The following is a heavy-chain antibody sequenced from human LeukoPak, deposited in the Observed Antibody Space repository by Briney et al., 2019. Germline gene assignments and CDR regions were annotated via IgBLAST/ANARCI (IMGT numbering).Heavy chain of an antibody. CDR3: ARDCSSTSCYNYYYGMDV. CDR1: GGTFSSYA. CDR2: ISAYNGNT. J-gene: IGHJ6*02. V-gene: IGHV1-18*01. D-gene: IGHD2-2*02. Sequence: GSSVKVSCKASGGTFSSYATSWVRQAPGQGLEWMGWISAYNGNTNYAQKLQGRVTMTTDTSTSTAYMELRSLRSDDTAVYYCARDCSSTSCYNYYYGMDVWGQGTTVTVSS.